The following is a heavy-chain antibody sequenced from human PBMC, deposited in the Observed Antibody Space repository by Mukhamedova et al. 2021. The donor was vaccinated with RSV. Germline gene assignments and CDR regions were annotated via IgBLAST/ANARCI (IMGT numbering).Heavy chain of an antibody. CDR2: IYTSGST. J-gene: IGHJ6*04. CDR3: ARDHQSIPGDV. D-gene: IGHD6-6*01. Sequence: SWIRQPAGKGLEWIGRIYTSGSTNYNPSLKSRVTMSVDTSKNQFSLKLSSVTAADTAVYYCARDHQSIPGDVLGKGTTVTVSS. V-gene: IGHV4-4*07.